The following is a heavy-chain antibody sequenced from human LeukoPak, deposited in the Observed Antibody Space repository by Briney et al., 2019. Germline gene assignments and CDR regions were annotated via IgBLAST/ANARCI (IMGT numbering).Heavy chain of an antibody. D-gene: IGHD3-9*01. CDR3: AGGEILTGHCTFDY. V-gene: IGHV3-23*01. CDR1: GFTVSSYA. CDR2: ISGSGGST. J-gene: IGHJ4*02. Sequence: GGSLRLSYAASGFTVSSYAMSWVRQAPGKGLEWVSSISGSGGSTYYADSVKGRFTVSRDNSKNTLYLQMNSLRAEDTAVYYCAGGEILTGHCTFDYWGQGTLVTVSS.